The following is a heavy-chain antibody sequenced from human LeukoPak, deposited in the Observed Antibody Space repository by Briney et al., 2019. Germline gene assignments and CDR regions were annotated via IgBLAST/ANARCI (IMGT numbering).Heavy chain of an antibody. CDR1: GGSISSYY. CDR3: ARQRQDYYGSGSFVY. D-gene: IGHD3-10*01. V-gene: IGHV4-59*01. CDR2: IYYSGST. J-gene: IGHJ4*02. Sequence: SETLSLTCTVSGGSISSYYWSWIRQPPGKGLEWIGYIYYSGSTNYNPSLKGRVTISVDTSRNQFSLKLSSMTAADTAVYYCARQRQDYYGSGSFVYWGQGTLVTVSS.